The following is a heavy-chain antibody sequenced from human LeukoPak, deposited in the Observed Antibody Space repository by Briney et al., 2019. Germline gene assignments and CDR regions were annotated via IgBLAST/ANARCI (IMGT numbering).Heavy chain of an antibody. D-gene: IGHD5/OR15-5a*01. Sequence: ASVKVSCKASGYNFTNYGISWVRQAPGQGLEWMGWISAYNDNAHYAQGLEGRVTMTSETSTRTAYMELRSLRSDDTAVYYCARSTLGIEFDYWGQGSLVTDS. V-gene: IGHV1-18*01. CDR2: ISAYNDNA. CDR3: ARSTLGIEFDY. CDR1: GYNFTNYG. J-gene: IGHJ4*02.